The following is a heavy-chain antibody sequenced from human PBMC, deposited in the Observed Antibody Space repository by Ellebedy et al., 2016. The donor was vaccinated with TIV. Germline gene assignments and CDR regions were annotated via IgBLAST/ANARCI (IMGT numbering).Heavy chain of an antibody. D-gene: IGHD3-10*01. V-gene: IGHV4-34*01. CDR3: ARGIYGSGSVDY. J-gene: IGHJ4*02. Sequence: GSLRLSCAVYGGSFSGYYWTWIRQSPGKGLEWIGEIIQSGTMNYSPSLKSRVTISVDKSKNQFSLRLSSVTAADTAVYFCARGIYGSGSVDYWGQGTLVTVSS. CDR2: IIQSGTM. CDR1: GGSFSGYY.